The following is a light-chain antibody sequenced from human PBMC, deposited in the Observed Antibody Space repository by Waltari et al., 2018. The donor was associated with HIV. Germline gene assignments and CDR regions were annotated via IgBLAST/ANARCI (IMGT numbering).Light chain of an antibody. CDR1: RSNLGSNI. CDR2: SNN. V-gene: IGLV1-44*01. Sequence: QSVLTQPPSASGTPGQRVSISCSGSRSNLGSNIVNWYQQLPGTAPKLLIYSNNQRPSGVPDRFSGSKSGTSASLAISGLQSEDEADYYCAAWDDSLNAWVFGGGTKLTVL. CDR3: AAWDDSLNAWV. J-gene: IGLJ3*02.